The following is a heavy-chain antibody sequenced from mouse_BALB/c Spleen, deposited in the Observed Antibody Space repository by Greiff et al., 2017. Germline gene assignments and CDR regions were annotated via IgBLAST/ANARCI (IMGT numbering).Heavy chain of an antibody. V-gene: IGHV1S81*02. D-gene: IGHD2-10*02. Sequence: QVQLQQSGAELVKPGASVKLSCKASGYTFTSYWMHWVKQRPGQGLEWIGEINPSNGRTNYNEKFKSKATLTVDKSSSTAYMQLSSLTSEDSAVYYCARQGYGNYEKVFDYWGQGTTLTVSS. J-gene: IGHJ2*01. CDR3: ARQGYGNYEKVFDY. CDR1: GYTFTSYW. CDR2: INPSNGRT.